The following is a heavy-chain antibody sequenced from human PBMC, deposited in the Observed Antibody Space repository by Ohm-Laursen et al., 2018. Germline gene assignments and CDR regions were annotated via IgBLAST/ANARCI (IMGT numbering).Heavy chain of an antibody. Sequence: SLRPSCAASGFIFKNYAMNWVRQTPGKGLEWVSVIRGDDDTTYYIDSVKGRFTISRDNSRDTLYLQMNSLRAEDTAIYYCAKGFSLSCYTGCDCWGQGTLVTVSS. CDR3: AKGFSLSCYTGCDC. D-gene: IGHD2-2*02. V-gene: IGHV3-23*01. J-gene: IGHJ4*02. CDR2: IRGDDDTT. CDR1: GFIFKNYA.